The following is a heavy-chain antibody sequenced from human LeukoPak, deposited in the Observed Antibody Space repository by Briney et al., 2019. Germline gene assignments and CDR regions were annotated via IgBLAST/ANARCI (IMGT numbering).Heavy chain of an antibody. J-gene: IGHJ4*02. CDR3: ARVGEWLQH. D-gene: IGHD5-24*01. CDR1: GYTFTSYD. CDR2: MNPNSGNT. Sequence: ASVKVSCKASGYTFTSYDINWVRQATGQGLEWMGWMNPNSGNTGYAQKFQGRVTMTRNISISTAYMELSRLRSDDTAVYYCARVGEWLQHWGQGTLVTVSS. V-gene: IGHV1-8*01.